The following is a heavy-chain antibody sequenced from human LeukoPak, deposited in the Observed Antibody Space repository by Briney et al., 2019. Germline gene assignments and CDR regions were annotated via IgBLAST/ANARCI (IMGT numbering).Heavy chain of an antibody. Sequence: GRSLRLSCAASGFTFSSYAMHWVRQAPGKGLEWVAVISYDGSNKYYADSVKGRFTISRDNSKNTLYLQMNSLRAEDTAVYYCARDPNYYDSSGYLFDYWGQGTLVTVSS. V-gene: IGHV3-30-3*01. D-gene: IGHD3-22*01. CDR1: GFTFSSYA. CDR2: ISYDGSNK. J-gene: IGHJ4*02. CDR3: ARDPNYYDSSGYLFDY.